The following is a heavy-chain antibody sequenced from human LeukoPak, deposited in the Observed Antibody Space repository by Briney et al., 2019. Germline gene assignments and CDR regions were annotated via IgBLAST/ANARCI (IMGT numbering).Heavy chain of an antibody. CDR1: GFIFTDYW. Sequence: GGSLRLSCAASGFIFTDYWMNWVRQAPGKGLEWVAMIKYDGIDTQYLDSVKGRFTISRDISKITLYLQMNSLRPEDTAVYYCAKDKGAYGSETGFDIWGQGILVTVSS. D-gene: IGHD4-17*01. V-gene: IGHV3-7*01. CDR3: AKDKGAYGSETGFDI. CDR2: IKYDGIDT. J-gene: IGHJ4*02.